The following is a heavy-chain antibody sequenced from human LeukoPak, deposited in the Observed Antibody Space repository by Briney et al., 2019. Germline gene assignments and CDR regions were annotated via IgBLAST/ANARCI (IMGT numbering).Heavy chain of an antibody. Sequence: GGSLRLSCAASGFTVSSNYMSWVRQAPGKGLERVSVIYSGGSTYYADSVKGRFTFSRDNSKNTLYLQMNSPRVEDTAVYYCAKGHSSTWRVANWFDPWGQGTLVTVSS. CDR3: AKGHSSTWRVANWFDP. V-gene: IGHV3-53*01. J-gene: IGHJ5*02. CDR2: IYSGGST. CDR1: GFTVSSNY. D-gene: IGHD6-13*01.